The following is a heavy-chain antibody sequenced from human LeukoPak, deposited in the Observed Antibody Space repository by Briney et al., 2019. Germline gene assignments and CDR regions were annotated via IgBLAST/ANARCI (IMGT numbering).Heavy chain of an antibody. CDR2: ISADNGNT. Sequence: GASVKVSCKGSGYTLSNHAFSWVRQAPGQGLEWMGWISADNGNTNHAQKFQGRVSLTTDTSTSTAYMELRSLRSDDTAVYYCARATPDWYDSSGYYDYWGQGTLVTVSS. V-gene: IGHV1-18*04. CDR1: GYTLSNHA. J-gene: IGHJ4*02. D-gene: IGHD3-22*01. CDR3: ARATPDWYDSSGYYDY.